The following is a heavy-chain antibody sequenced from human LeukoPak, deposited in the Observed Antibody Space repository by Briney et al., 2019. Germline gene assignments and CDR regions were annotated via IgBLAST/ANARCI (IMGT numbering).Heavy chain of an antibody. D-gene: IGHD6-13*01. CDR3: ARVDSSSWYSADY. CDR2: IWYDGSNK. V-gene: IGHV3-30*19. CDR1: GFTFSSYG. J-gene: IGHJ4*02. Sequence: GGSLRLPCAASGFTFSSYGMHWVRQAPGKGLEWVAVIWYDGSNKYYADSVKGRFTISRDNSKNTLYLQMNSLRAEDTAVYYCARVDSSSWYSADYWGQGTLVTVSS.